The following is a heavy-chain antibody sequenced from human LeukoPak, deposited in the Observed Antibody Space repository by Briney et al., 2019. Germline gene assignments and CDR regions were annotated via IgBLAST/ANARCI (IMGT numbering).Heavy chain of an antibody. J-gene: IGHJ4*02. D-gene: IGHD6-6*01. Sequence: GGSLRLSCAASGFTFNTYAVSWVRQAPGKGLEWVSAISGSGGSTYYADSVKGRFTISRDNSKNTLYLQMNSLRAEDTAVYYCAKAQMYSSSHYWGQGTLVTVSS. CDR1: GFTFNTYA. CDR2: ISGSGGST. CDR3: AKAQMYSSSHY. V-gene: IGHV3-23*01.